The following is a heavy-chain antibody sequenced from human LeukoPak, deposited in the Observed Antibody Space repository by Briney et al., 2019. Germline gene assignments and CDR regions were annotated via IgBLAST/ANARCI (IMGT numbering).Heavy chain of an antibody. CDR2: TYYRSRWYN. CDR1: GDSVSTNSAA. CDR3: ARDRDLGNYYDGMVV. Sequence: SQTLAHTCAISGDSVSTNSAAWSWIRQSPSRGLEWLGRTYYRSRWYNYHAVSVKSRITIKSDTSKNQFSLQLDSVTPEDTAVYYCARDRDLGNYYDGMVVLGEGTTVTVSS. V-gene: IGHV6-1*01. D-gene: IGHD7-27*01. J-gene: IGHJ6*04.